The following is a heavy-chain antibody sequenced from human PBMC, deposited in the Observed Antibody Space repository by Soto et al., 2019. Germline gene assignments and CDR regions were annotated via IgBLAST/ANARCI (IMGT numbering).Heavy chain of an antibody. CDR2: IYPGDSDT. CDR3: ARDYYDRSAHPDDAFDI. V-gene: IGHV5-51*01. J-gene: IGHJ3*02. CDR1: VYSFTSCW. Sequence: GESLKSSCKGSVYSFTSCWIGWVRQMPGKGLEWMGIIYPGDSDTRYSPSFQGQVTISADKAISTTYLQWSSLKASDTAMDYCARDYYDRSAHPDDAFDIGGQGTMVTVS. D-gene: IGHD3-22*01.